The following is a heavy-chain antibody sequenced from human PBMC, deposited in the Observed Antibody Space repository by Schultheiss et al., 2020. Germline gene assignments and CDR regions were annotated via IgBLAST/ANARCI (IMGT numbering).Heavy chain of an antibody. V-gene: IGHV4-28*01. D-gene: IGHD2-8*02. CDR3: ASYLTDGGYYYGMDV. Sequence: SETLSLTCTVSGGSISSSNWWGWIRQPPGKGLEWIGYIYYSGSTYYNPSLKSRVTISVDTSKNQFSLRLSSVTAADTAVYYCASYLTDGGYYYGMDVWGKGNTGTVSS. CDR2: IYYSGST. J-gene: IGHJ6*04. CDR1: GGSISSSNW.